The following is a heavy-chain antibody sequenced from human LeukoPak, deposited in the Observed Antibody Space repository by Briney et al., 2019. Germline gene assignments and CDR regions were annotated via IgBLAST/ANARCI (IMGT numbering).Heavy chain of an antibody. CDR1: GFTFSSYS. Sequence: PGGSLRLSCSASGFTFSSYSMNWVRQAPGKGLEGGSSLSSSSSYVYYAVSLKGRFTISRDNAKNSLYLQMNSLRAEDTAVYYCARLRSSSWFPCSDYWGQGTLVTVSS. CDR2: LSSSSSYV. CDR3: ARLRSSSWFPCSDY. V-gene: IGHV3-21*04. J-gene: IGHJ4*02. D-gene: IGHD6-13*01.